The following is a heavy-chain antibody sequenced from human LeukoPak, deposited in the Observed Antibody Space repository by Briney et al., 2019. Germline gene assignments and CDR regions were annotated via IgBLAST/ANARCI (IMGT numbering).Heavy chain of an antibody. D-gene: IGHD2-15*01. CDR1: GGSFSGYY. Sequence: SETLSLTCAVYGGSFSGYYWSWIRQPPGKGLEWIGEINHSGSTTYNPSLKSRVTISVDTSKNQFSLKLSSVTAADTAVYYCAAGGGRVAATLGLYYYGMDVWGQGTTVTVSS. CDR3: AAGGGRVAATLGLYYYGMDV. CDR2: INHSGST. J-gene: IGHJ6*02. V-gene: IGHV4-34*01.